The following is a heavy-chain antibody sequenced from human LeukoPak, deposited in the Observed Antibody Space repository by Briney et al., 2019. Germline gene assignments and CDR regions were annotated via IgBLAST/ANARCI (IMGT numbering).Heavy chain of an antibody. D-gene: IGHD5-24*01. Sequence: GGSLRLSCAASGFSFSSYGMSWVRQAPGKGLEWVSGITGSADITYYADSVKGRFTISRDNSKNTLYLQINSLRAEDTAVYFCARDDRWLQFNNWGQGTLVTVSS. CDR3: ARDDRWLQFNN. J-gene: IGHJ4*02. CDR2: ITGSADIT. V-gene: IGHV3-23*01. CDR1: GFSFSSYG.